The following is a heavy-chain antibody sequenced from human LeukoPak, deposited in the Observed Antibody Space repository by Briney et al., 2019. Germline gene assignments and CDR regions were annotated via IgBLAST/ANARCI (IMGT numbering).Heavy chain of an antibody. J-gene: IGHJ4*02. D-gene: IGHD3-22*01. CDR1: GYSFTSYW. CDR3: ARREYDSSGYYYVMFDY. V-gene: IGHV5-51*01. Sequence: VESLKISCKGSGYSFTSYWIGWVRQMPGKGLEWMGIIYPGDSDTRYSPSFQGQVTISADKSISTAYLQWSSLKASDTAMYYCARREYDSSGYYYVMFDYWGQGTLVTVSS. CDR2: IYPGDSDT.